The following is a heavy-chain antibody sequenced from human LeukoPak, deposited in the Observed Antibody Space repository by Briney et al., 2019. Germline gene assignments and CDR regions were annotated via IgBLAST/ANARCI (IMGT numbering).Heavy chain of an antibody. CDR2: INPSGGTT. Sequence: GASVKVSCKASGYTFTSYYMHWVRQAPGQGLEGMGIINPSGGTTRHAQRFHGRVTMTRDTSTRTVYMELSSLRSEDTAVYYCARTRGYSDYELDYWGQGTLVTVSS. CDR3: ARTRGYSDYELDY. V-gene: IGHV1-46*01. J-gene: IGHJ4*02. D-gene: IGHD5-12*01. CDR1: GYTFTSYY.